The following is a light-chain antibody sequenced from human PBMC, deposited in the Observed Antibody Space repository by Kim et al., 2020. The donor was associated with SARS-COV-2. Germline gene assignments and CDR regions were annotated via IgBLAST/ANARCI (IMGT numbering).Light chain of an antibody. J-gene: IGLJ1*01. V-gene: IGLV9-49*01. Sequence: QAVVTQSPSASASLGASVTLTCTLSSGYSNYMVDWFQHRPGKGPRFVMRVGPGGIVGSKGDGIPDRFSVLGSGLNRYLTIKNIQEEDEGDYHCGADHANGNNFVYIFGGGTKVTVL. CDR2: VGPGGIVG. CDR3: GADHANGNNFVYI. CDR1: SGYSNYM.